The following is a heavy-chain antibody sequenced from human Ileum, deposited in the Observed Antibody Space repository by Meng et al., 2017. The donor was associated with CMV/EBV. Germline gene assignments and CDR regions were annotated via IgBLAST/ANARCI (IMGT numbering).Heavy chain of an antibody. CDR3: TRAGSYRHDF. V-gene: IGHV3-74*01. CDR2: INTDGRTT. Sequence: GESLKISCAASGLTVNNNYMNWVRQTPGKGLVWVSRINTDGRTTDYADSVKGRFTISRDNAKSTVYLQMNNLRAEDTAVYYCTRAGSYRHDFRGQGNLVTVAS. J-gene: IGHJ4*02. D-gene: IGHD3-16*02. CDR1: GLTVNNNY.